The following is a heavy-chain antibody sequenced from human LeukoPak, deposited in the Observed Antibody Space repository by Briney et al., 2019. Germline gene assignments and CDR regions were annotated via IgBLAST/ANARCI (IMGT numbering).Heavy chain of an antibody. CDR3: ARVAGVTSSSRFMDV. Sequence: ASETLSLTCTVSAYSISSGYFWGWIRQPPGRGLEWIASIYHSGSTYYNPSLKSRVTIAVDTSKNQFSLKLSSVTAADTAVYYCARVAGVTSSSRFMDVWGKGTTVTVSS. CDR1: AYSISSGYF. CDR2: IYHSGST. D-gene: IGHD6-6*01. J-gene: IGHJ6*03. V-gene: IGHV4-38-2*02.